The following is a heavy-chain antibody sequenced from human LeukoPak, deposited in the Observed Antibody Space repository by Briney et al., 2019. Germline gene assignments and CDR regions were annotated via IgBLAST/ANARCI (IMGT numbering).Heavy chain of an antibody. D-gene: IGHD3-22*01. CDR1: GGSFSGYY. CDR2: IYHSGST. V-gene: IGHV4-34*01. J-gene: IGHJ4*02. Sequence: SSETLSLTCAVYGGSFSGYYWSWIRQPPGKGLEWIGSIYHSGSTYYNPSLKSRVTISVDTSKNQFSLKLSSVTAADTAVYYCARWGGGGYPDYFDYWGQGTLVTVSS. CDR3: ARWGGGGYPDYFDY.